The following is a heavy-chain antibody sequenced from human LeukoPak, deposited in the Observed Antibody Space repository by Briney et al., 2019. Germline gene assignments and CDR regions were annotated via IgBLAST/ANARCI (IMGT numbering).Heavy chain of an antibody. CDR3: ASIAAAAQI. CDR2: IYPGDSDT. V-gene: IGHV5-51*01. D-gene: IGHD6-13*01. Sequence: AESLKISSKGSGYSFTSYWIGWVRRMPRKGLEWMGIIYPGDSDTRYSPSFQGQVTISADKSISTAYLQWSSLKASDTAMYYCASIAAAAQIWGQGTLVTVSS. J-gene: IGHJ4*02. CDR1: GYSFTSYW.